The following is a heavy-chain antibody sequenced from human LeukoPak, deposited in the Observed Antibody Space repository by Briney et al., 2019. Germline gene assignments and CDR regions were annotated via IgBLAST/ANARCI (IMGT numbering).Heavy chain of an antibody. V-gene: IGHV3-15*01. CDR1: GFTFSNAW. J-gene: IGHJ6*03. CDR3: ARVLYQPLWFGDYYYYYMDV. Sequence: NPGGSLRLSCAASGFTFSNAWMSWVRQAPGKGLEWVGRIKSKTDGGTTDYAAPVKGRFTISRDDSKNTLYLQMNSLRAEDTAVYYCARVLYQPLWFGDYYYYYMDVWGKGTTVTVSS. CDR2: IKSKTDGGTT. D-gene: IGHD3-10*01.